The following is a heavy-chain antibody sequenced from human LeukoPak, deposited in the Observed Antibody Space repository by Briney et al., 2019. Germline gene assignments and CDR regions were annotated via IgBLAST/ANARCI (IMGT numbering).Heavy chain of an antibody. CDR3: ARGGARGVIINNWFDP. CDR1: GYTFTSFG. Sequence: ASVKVSCKASGYTFTSFGITWVRQAPRQGLEWMGWISAYNGNTDYAQRLQGRVTMTTDTSTSTAYMELRSLRSDDTAVYYCARGGARGVIINNWFDPWGQGTLVTVSS. J-gene: IGHJ5*02. V-gene: IGHV1-18*01. D-gene: IGHD3-10*01. CDR2: ISAYNGNT.